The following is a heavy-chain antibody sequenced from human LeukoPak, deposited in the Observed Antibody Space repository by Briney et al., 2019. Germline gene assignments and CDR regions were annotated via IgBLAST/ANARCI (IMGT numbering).Heavy chain of an antibody. Sequence: SETLSLTCTVSGASISSYYWSWIRQPPGKGLEWIGYIYYSGSTNYNPSLKSRVTISVDTSKNQFSLKLSSVIAADTAVYYCARVTVPSIAAADRYDLYYFDYWGQGTLVTVSS. D-gene: IGHD6-13*01. CDR2: IYYSGST. CDR1: GASISSYY. CDR3: ARVTVPSIAAADRYDLYYFDY. J-gene: IGHJ4*02. V-gene: IGHV4-59*01.